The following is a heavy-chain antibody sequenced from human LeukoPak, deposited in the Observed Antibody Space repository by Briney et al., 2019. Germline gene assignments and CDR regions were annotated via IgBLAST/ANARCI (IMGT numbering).Heavy chain of an antibody. V-gene: IGHV4-59*10. CDR3: ARGGSGSYFV. J-gene: IGHJ6*04. D-gene: IGHD3-10*01. CDR2: IYTSGST. CDR1: GFTFSSYE. Sequence: PGGSLRLSCAASGFTFSSYEMNWVRQAPGKGLEWIGRIYTSGSTNYNPSLKSRVTISVDTSKNQFSLKLSSVTAANTAVYYCARGGSGSYFVWGKGTTVTISS.